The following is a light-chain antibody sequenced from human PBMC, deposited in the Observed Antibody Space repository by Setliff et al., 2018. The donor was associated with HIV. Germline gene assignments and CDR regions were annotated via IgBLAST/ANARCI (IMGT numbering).Light chain of an antibody. J-gene: IGLJ1*01. CDR2: GNF. CDR3: CSYAGSYTSLYV. CDR1: FSNIGRNT. V-gene: IGLV1-44*01. Sequence: QSVLTQPPSAPGTPGQRVTISCSGSFSNIGRNTIDWYQQLPGTAPRLLIYGNFQRPSGVPDRFSGSKSGNTASLTISGLQAEDEADYYCCSYAGSYTSLYVFGTGTKVTVL.